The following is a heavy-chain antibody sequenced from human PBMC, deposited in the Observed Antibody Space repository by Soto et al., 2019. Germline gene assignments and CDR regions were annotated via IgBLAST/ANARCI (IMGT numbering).Heavy chain of an antibody. CDR2: ISYDGSNK. D-gene: IGHD3-10*01. J-gene: IGHJ6*02. Sequence: PGGSLRLSCAASGFTFSSYAMHWVRQAPGKGLEWVAVISYDGSNKYYADSVKGRFTISRDNSKNTLYLQMNSLRAEDTAVYYCARDKGLLWFGEPLGYYYYGMDVWGQGTTVTVSS. CDR3: ARDKGLLWFGEPLGYYYYGMDV. V-gene: IGHV3-30-3*01. CDR1: GFTFSSYA.